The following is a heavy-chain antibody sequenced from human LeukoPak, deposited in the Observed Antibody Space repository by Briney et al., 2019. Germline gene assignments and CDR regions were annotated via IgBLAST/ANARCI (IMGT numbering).Heavy chain of an antibody. Sequence: SETLSLTCTVSGYSISSGYYWGWIRQPPGKGLEWIGSIYHSGSTYYNPSLKSRVTISVDTSKHQFSLKLSSVTAADTAVYYCARDPCSSTSCYTWWFDPWGQGTLVTVSS. V-gene: IGHV4-38-2*02. CDR2: IYHSGST. CDR3: ARDPCSSTSCYTWWFDP. D-gene: IGHD2-2*02. J-gene: IGHJ5*02. CDR1: GYSISSGYY.